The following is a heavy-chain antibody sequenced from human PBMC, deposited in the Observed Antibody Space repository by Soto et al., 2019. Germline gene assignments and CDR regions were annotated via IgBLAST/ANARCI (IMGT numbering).Heavy chain of an antibody. V-gene: IGHV1-69*13. J-gene: IGHJ5*02. CDR3: ARVWVSYYDSSGYIVDP. CDR2: IIPIFGTA. D-gene: IGHD3-22*01. Sequence: VKVSCKASGVTFSSYAISWVRQASGQGLEWMGGIIPIFGTANYAQKFQGRVTITADESTSTAYMELSSLRSEDTAVYYCARVWVSYYDSSGYIVDPWGQGTLVTVSS. CDR1: GVTFSSYA.